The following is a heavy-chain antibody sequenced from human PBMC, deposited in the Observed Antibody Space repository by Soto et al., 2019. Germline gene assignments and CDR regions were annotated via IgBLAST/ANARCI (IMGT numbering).Heavy chain of an antibody. CDR2: IYSSGST. V-gene: IGHV4-39*01. Sequence: QLQLQESGPGLVKPSETLSLTCTVSGGSISSSRYYWGWIRQPPGKGLEWIGSIYSSGSTYYNPSLKSRVTIAVDTSKNPFSLKLSSVTAADTAVYYCARLGGAWVKTTWYFDYWGQGNMVTVSS. CDR1: GGSISSSRYY. CDR3: ARLGGAWVKTTWYFDY. J-gene: IGHJ4*02. D-gene: IGHD4-17*01.